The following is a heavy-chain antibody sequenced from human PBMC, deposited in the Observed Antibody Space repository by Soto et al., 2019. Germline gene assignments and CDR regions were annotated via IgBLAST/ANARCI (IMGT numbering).Heavy chain of an antibody. D-gene: IGHD5-12*01. Sequence: EGSLRLPCVASGFTVRNFERSWVRQPPGKGLEWVSSIRSTGTNIFYAGSVKGRFTISRDNAKNSLYLHMNSLRAADTALYYCAAGCCGHDPSYFDYWGQGPLVTVSS. J-gene: IGHJ4*02. CDR3: AAGCCGHDPSYFDY. CDR2: IRSTGTNI. V-gene: IGHV3-48*03. CDR1: GFTVRNFE.